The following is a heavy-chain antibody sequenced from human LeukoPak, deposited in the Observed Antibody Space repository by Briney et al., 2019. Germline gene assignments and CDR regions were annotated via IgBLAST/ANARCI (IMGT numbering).Heavy chain of an antibody. V-gene: IGHV1-2*02. Sequence: ASVTVSCKASGYTFTGYYMHWVRQAPGQGLEWMGWINPNSGGTNYAQKFQGRVTMTRDTSISTAYMELSRLRSDDTAAYYCARDSIGYCSGGSCYSQVPLDYWGQGTLVTVSS. D-gene: IGHD2-15*01. CDR3: ARDSIGYCSGGSCYSQVPLDY. CDR1: GYTFTGYY. CDR2: INPNSGGT. J-gene: IGHJ4*02.